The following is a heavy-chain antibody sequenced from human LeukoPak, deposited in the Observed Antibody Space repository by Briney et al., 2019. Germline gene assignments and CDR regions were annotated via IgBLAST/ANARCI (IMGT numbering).Heavy chain of an antibody. Sequence: GGSLRLSCAASGFAFNTYAMTWVRQAPEKGLQWVSTIGTSGRATYYADSVKGRFTISRDNAKNSLYLQMNSLRDEDTAVYYCARDPIVVVPATIDAFDIWGQGTMVTVSS. V-gene: IGHV3-48*02. CDR2: IGTSGRAT. CDR3: ARDPIVVVPATIDAFDI. J-gene: IGHJ3*02. D-gene: IGHD2-2*01. CDR1: GFAFNTYA.